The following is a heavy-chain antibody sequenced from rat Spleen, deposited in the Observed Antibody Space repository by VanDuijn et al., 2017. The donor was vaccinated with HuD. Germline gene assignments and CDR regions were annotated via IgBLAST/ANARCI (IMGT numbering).Heavy chain of an antibody. J-gene: IGHJ2*01. CDR3: ARLDVYYGSLDY. D-gene: IGHD1-6*01. CDR2: ITNTGGSI. V-gene: IGHV5-46*01. Sequence: EVQLVESGGGLVQPGRSLKLSCAASGFTFSSFPMAWVRQAPTKGLEWVASITNTGGSIYYPDSVKGRFTISRDPAQNTLYLQMNSLQTDDTAKYFCARLDVYYGSLDYWGQGVMVTVSS. CDR1: GFTFSSFP.